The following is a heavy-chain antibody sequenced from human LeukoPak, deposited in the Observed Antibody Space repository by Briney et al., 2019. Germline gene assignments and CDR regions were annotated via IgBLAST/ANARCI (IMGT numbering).Heavy chain of an antibody. J-gene: IGHJ5*02. CDR3: ARDYLEKLGWFDP. D-gene: IGHD7-27*01. V-gene: IGHV1-2*02. CDR2: INCNSGGT. Sequence: ASVKVSCKASGYIFTAYYMYWLRQAPGQGPEWMGWINCNSGGTKYAEKFQGRVTMTRDTSSSTVYMELSGLRSDDTAVYYCARDYLEKLGWFDPWGQGTRVTVTS. CDR1: GYIFTAYY.